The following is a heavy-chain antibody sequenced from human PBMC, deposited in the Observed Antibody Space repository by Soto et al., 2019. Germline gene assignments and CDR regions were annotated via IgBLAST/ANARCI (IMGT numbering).Heavy chain of an antibody. Sequence: GGSLRLSCAASGFTFSSYGMHWVRHAPGKGLEWVAVISYDGSNKYYADSVKGRFTISRDNSKNTLYLQMNSLRAEDTAVYYCAKDLGGIRILGVVGSNSYGMDVWGQGTTVTVSS. CDR1: GFTFSSYG. J-gene: IGHJ6*02. V-gene: IGHV3-30*18. D-gene: IGHD3-3*01. CDR2: ISYDGSNK. CDR3: AKDLGGIRILGVVGSNSYGMDV.